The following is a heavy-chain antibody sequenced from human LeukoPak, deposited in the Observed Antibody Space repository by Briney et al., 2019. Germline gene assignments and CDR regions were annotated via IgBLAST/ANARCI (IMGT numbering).Heavy chain of an antibody. CDR2: INHSGST. Sequence: SETLSPTCAVYGGSFSGYYWSWVRQPPGKGLEWIGEINHSGSTNYNPSLKSRVTISVDTSQNQFSLKLSSVTAADTAVYYCAIFPVGIAAAGTLYWGQGTLVTVSS. CDR3: AIFPVGIAAAGTLY. J-gene: IGHJ4*02. D-gene: IGHD6-13*01. V-gene: IGHV4-34*01. CDR1: GGSFSGYY.